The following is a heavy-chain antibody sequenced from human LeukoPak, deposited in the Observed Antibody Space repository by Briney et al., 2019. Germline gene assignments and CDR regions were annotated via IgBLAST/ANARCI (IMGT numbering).Heavy chain of an antibody. CDR2: ISGSGGST. V-gene: IGHV3-23*01. D-gene: IGHD2-2*01. CDR1: GGSISSSN. CDR3: AKDRWDIVVVPAAGIVGPSDY. J-gene: IGHJ4*02. Sequence: ASETLSLTCAVSGGSISSSNWWSWVRQPPGKGLEWVSAISGSGGSTYYADSVKGRFTISRDNSKNTLYLQMNSLRAEDTAVYYCAKDRWDIVVVPAAGIVGPSDYWGQGTLVTVSS.